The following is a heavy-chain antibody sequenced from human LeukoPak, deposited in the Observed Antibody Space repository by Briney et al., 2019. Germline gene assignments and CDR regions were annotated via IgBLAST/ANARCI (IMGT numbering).Heavy chain of an antibody. Sequence: SETLSLTCTVSGGSLEGLYWSWIRQSPEKGLEWIGNVFHTGVTSYNLSLKSRVTKSVATSRNQFSLTMTSMTAADTAIYYCTRGGGSGYYFGIPRYYFDAWGQGVLVTVSS. CDR2: VFHTGVT. D-gene: IGHD3-22*01. CDR3: TRGGGSGYYFGIPRYYFDA. CDR1: GGSLEGLY. J-gene: IGHJ4*02. V-gene: IGHV4-59*11.